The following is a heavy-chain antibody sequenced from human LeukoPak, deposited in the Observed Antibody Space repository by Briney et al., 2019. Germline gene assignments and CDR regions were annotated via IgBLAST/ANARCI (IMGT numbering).Heavy chain of an antibody. D-gene: IGHD1-26*01. CDR3: ARGPIVGATTSRYWYFDL. V-gene: IGHV4-34*01. J-gene: IGHJ2*01. Sequence: PSETLSLTCAVYGGSFSGYYWSWIRQPPGKGMEWIGEINHSGSTKYNPSLKNRLTISVDTTNNQFSLKLRSLPAADTGVYYCARGPIVGATTSRYWYFDLWGRGALVTVSS. CDR1: GGSFSGYY. CDR2: INHSGST.